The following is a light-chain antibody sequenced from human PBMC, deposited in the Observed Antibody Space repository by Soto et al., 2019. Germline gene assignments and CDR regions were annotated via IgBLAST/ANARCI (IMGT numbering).Light chain of an antibody. V-gene: IGKV1-39*01. CDR2: AAS. CDR1: QTISTY. J-gene: IGKJ2*01. CDR3: QQSHGIPYT. Sequence: DIQMTQSPSSLSASVGDRVTITCRASQTISTYLNWYQQKPGKAPKLLIYAASTLQSGVPSRFSGSGSGTDFTLPINSLQPEDFATYSCQQSHGIPYTFGQGTKLEIK.